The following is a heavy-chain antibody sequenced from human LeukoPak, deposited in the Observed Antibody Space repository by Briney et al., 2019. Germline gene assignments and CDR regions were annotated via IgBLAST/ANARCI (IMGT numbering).Heavy chain of an antibody. J-gene: IGHJ6*03. CDR3: ARGPLGDILTGYYRYYYYYMDV. V-gene: IGHV1-69*06. CDR2: IIPIFGTA. D-gene: IGHD3-9*01. CDR1: GGTFSSYA. Sequence: SVKVSCKASGGTFSSYAISWVRQAPGQGLEWMGGIIPIFGTANYAQKFQGRVTITADKSTSTAYMELSSLRSEDTAVYYCARGPLGDILTGYYRYYYYYMDVWGKGTTVTVSS.